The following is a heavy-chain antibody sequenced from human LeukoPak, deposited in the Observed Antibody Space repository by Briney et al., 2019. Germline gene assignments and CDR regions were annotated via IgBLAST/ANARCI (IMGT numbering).Heavy chain of an antibody. CDR3: ARAKGIAYRFDY. CDR2: FDPEDGET. CDR1: VYTLTELS. V-gene: IGHV1-24*01. D-gene: IGHD6-13*01. Sequence: ASLRVSSKVSVYTLTELSMHWVRQAPGNGPEWMGGFDPEDGETIYAQKIPGRVTITTDESSSPAYTELRRLRSEDTAVYDCARAKGIAYRFDYWGQGTLVTVSS. J-gene: IGHJ4*02.